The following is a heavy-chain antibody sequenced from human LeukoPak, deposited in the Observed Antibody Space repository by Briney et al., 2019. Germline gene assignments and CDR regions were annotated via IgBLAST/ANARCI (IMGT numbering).Heavy chain of an antibody. CDR2: IYHSGST. V-gene: IGHV4-30-2*01. CDR1: GGSISSGGYS. CDR3: AGVPTHHDAFDI. Sequence: SETLSLTCAVSGGSISSGGYSWSWIRQPPGKGLEWIGYIYHSGSTYYNPSLKSRVTISVDRSKNQFSLKLSSVTAADTAVYYCAGVPTHHDAFDIWGQGTMVTVSS. J-gene: IGHJ3*02.